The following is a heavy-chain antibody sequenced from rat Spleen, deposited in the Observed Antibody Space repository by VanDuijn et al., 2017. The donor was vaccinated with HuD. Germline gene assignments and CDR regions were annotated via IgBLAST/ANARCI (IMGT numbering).Heavy chain of an antibody. D-gene: IGHD1-1*01. Sequence: EVQLVESDGGLVQPGRSLKLSCATSGFTFSDYNMAWVRQAPTKGLEWVATIIYDGSRTYYRDSVKGRFTISRDNAKTTLSLQMDSLRSEDTATYYCARDGQWFDYWGQGVMVTVSS. CDR2: IIYDGSRT. J-gene: IGHJ2*01. CDR1: GFTFSDYN. CDR3: ARDGQWFDY. V-gene: IGHV5S10*01.